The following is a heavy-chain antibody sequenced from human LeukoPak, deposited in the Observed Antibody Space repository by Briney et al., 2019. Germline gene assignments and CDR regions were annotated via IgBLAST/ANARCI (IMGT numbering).Heavy chain of an antibody. Sequence: GGSLRLSCAASGFTFSNYWMHWVRQAPGKGLVWVSRVDSDESNTDYADAVKGQFTISRDNAKNTLYLEMNSLRAEDMAVYYCARVSGDFWSGYSFDSWGQGTLVVVSS. D-gene: IGHD3-3*01. CDR2: VDSDESNT. V-gene: IGHV3-74*01. CDR3: ARVSGDFWSGYSFDS. CDR1: GFTFSNYW. J-gene: IGHJ4*02.